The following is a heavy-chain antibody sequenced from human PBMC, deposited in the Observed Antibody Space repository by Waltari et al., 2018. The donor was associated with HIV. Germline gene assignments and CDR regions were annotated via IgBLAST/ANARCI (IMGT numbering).Heavy chain of an antibody. CDR3: ARLRWNWNKGNFDY. CDR1: GGSISSSSYY. CDR2: IYYSGST. D-gene: IGHD1-1*01. J-gene: IGHJ4*02. V-gene: IGHV4-39*01. Sequence: QLQLQESGPGLVKPSETLSLTCTVSGGSISSSSYYWGWIRQPPGKGLEWIGSIYYSGSTYYNPSLKSRVTISVDTSKNQFSLKLSSVTAADTAVYYCARLRWNWNKGNFDYWGQGTLVTVSS.